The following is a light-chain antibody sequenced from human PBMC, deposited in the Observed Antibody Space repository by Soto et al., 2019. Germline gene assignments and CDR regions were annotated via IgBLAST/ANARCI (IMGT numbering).Light chain of an antibody. V-gene: IGKV1-33*01. Sequence: DIQMTQSPSSLSASVGDRVTITCQASQDIRKYLNWYQQKPGKAPKLLIYDASNLETGVPSRFSGSGAGTDFSFTINSLQPEDFATYFCQQYDNLPLTFGGGTKVEIK. CDR3: QQYDNLPLT. CDR2: DAS. J-gene: IGKJ4*01. CDR1: QDIRKY.